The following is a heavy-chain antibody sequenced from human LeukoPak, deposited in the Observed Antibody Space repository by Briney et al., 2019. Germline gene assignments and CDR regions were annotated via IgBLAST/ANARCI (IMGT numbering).Heavy chain of an antibody. D-gene: IGHD3-10*01. CDR3: ARGRVPPWYYYGMDV. Sequence: ASVKVSCKASGYTFTSYYMHWVRQAPGQGLEWMGIINPSGGSTSYAQKFQGRVTMTRDTSTSTVYMELSSLRSEDTAVYYCARGRVPPWYYYGMDVWGQGTTVTVSS. V-gene: IGHV1-46*01. CDR1: GYTFTSYY. J-gene: IGHJ6*02. CDR2: INPSGGST.